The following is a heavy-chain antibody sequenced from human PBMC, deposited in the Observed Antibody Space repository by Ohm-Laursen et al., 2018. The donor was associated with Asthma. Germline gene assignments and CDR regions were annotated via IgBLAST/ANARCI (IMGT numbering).Heavy chain of an antibody. CDR2: IYYSGST. D-gene: IGHD1-1*01. CDR1: GGSISSGGYY. CDR3: ARGPMHDYYFDT. V-gene: IGHV4-30-4*08. J-gene: IGHJ4*02. Sequence: SQTLSLTCTVSGGSISSGGYYWSWIRQHPGKGLEWIGYIYYSGSTYYSPSLKSRVTISGDTSKNQFSLNLSFVTAADTAMYYCARGPMHDYYFDTWGQGTLVTVSS.